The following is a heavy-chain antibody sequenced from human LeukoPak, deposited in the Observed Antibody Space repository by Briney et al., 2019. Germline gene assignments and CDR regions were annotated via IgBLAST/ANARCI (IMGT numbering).Heavy chain of an antibody. CDR3: ARDTRWPHGMDV. D-gene: IGHD2-15*01. Sequence: GGSLRLSCAASGFTASSNYMSWVRQAPGKGLEWVSVIYSGGSTYYADSVKGRFTISRDNSKNTLYLQVNSLRAEDTAVYYCARDTRWPHGMDVWGQGTTVTVSS. V-gene: IGHV3-66*02. CDR2: IYSGGST. J-gene: IGHJ6*02. CDR1: GFTASSNY.